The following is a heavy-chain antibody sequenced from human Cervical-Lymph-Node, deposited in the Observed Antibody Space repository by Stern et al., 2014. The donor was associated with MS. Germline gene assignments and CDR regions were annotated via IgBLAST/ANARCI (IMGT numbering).Heavy chain of an antibody. V-gene: IGHV1-2*02. D-gene: IGHD5-18*01. CDR1: GYTFTGYD. CDR3: ARGPVVQLWLGDWFDP. J-gene: IGHJ5*02. Sequence: VPLVESGPEVKKPGASVKVSCKASGYTFTGYDMHLVRQAPGPGLELMGLINPNSGGTNYAQKFQGRVTMTRDTSISTAYMELSRLRSDDTAVYYCARGPVVQLWLGDWFDPWGQGTLVTVSS. CDR2: INPNSGGT.